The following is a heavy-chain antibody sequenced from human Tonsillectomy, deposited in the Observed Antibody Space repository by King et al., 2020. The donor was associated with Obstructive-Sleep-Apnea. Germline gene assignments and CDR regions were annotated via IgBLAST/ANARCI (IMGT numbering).Heavy chain of an antibody. CDR3: ARGGWFGELEYNWFDP. CDR2: ISVYNGNT. Sequence: VQLVESGAEVKKPGASVKVSCKASGYTFNTYGISWVRQAPGQGLEWMGWISVYNGNTNYAQKFQGRVTMTTDTSTNTAYMELRSLRSYDTAVYYCARGGWFGELEYNWFDPWGQGTLVTVSS. D-gene: IGHD3-10*01. V-gene: IGHV1-18*01. J-gene: IGHJ5*02. CDR1: GYTFNTYG.